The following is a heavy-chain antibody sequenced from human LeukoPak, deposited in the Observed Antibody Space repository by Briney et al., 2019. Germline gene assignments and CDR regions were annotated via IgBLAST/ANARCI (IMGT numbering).Heavy chain of an antibody. V-gene: IGHV3-13*01. D-gene: IGHD5-24*01. J-gene: IGHJ4*02. CDR3: ARGEEATISEVLGD. Sequence: GGSLRLSCAASGFTFSSYDMHWVRQATGKGLEWVSAIGTAGDTYYPGSVKGRFTISRENAKNSLYLQMNSLRAGDTAVYYCARGEEATISEVLGDWGQGTLVTVSS. CDR1: GFTFSSYD. CDR2: IGTAGDT.